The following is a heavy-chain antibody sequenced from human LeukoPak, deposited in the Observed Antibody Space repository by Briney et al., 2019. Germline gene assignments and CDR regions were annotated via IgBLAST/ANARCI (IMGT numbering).Heavy chain of an antibody. CDR1: GYTFTSYG. D-gene: IGHD3-3*01. V-gene: IGHV1-18*01. Sequence: GASVKVSCKASGYTFTSYGTSWVRQAPGQGLEWMGWISAYNGNTNYAQKLQGRVTMTTDTSTSTAYMELRSLRSDDTAVYYCARVLDTYYDFWSGYYFDYWGQGTLVTVSS. J-gene: IGHJ4*02. CDR2: ISAYNGNT. CDR3: ARVLDTYYDFWSGYYFDY.